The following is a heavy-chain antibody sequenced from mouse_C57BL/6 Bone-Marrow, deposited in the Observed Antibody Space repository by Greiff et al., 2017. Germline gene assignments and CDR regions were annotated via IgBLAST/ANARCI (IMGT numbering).Heavy chain of an antibody. Sequence: EVQVVESGGGLVKPGGSLKLSCAASGFTFSSYAMSWVRQTPEKRLEWVATISDGGSYTYYPDNVKGRFTISRDNAKNNLYLQMSHLKSEDTAMYYCARSFYYYGSSGDYFDYWGQGTTLTVSS. V-gene: IGHV5-4*01. J-gene: IGHJ2*01. CDR1: GFTFSSYA. CDR2: ISDGGSYT. D-gene: IGHD1-1*01. CDR3: ARSFYYYGSSGDYFDY.